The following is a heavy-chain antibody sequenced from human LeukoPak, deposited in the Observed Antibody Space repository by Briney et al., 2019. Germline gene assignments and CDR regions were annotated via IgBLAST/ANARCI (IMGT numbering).Heavy chain of an antibody. V-gene: IGHV3-48*02. CDR2: ISSSSSTI. D-gene: IGHD3-3*01. CDR3: ASGLSTGGGWIGRTKIEPNYYYYYGMDV. J-gene: IGHJ6*02. CDR1: GFTFSSYS. Sequence: SGGSLRLSCAASGFTFSSYSMTWVRQAPGKGLEWVSYISSSSSTIYYADSVKGRFTISRDNAKNSLYLQMNSLRDEDTAVYYCASGLSTGGGWIGRTKIEPNYYYYYGMDVWGQGTTVTVSS.